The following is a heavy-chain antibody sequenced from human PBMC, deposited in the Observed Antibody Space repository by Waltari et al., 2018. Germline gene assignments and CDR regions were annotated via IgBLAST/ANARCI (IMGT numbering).Heavy chain of an antibody. Sequence: QVQLQESVPGLVKPSETLSLTCTVSGGSFSRYYWSWILQPPGKGLEWIGYPHYSGSTSYNRALKSRVTISGDTSKHQFSRKLSAVTAADRAVYYCALCRTSCYDTYYYGRDVWGQGTTVTVSS. D-gene: IGHD2-2*01. CDR2: PHYSGST. J-gene: IGHJ6*02. CDR1: GGSFSRYY. CDR3: ALCRTSCYDTYYYGRDV. V-gene: IGHV4-59*13.